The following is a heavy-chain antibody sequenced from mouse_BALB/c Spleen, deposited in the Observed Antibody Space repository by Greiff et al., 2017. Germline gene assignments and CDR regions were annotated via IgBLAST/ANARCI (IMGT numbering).Heavy chain of an antibody. CDR1: GFTFSSFG. J-gene: IGHJ4*01. Sequence: EVMLVESGGGLVQPGGSRKLSCAASGFTFSSFGMHWVRQAPEKGLEWVAYISSGSSTIYYADTVKGRFTISRDNPKNTLFLQMTSLRSEDTAMYYCARPVVAPYCAMDYWGQGTSVTVSS. V-gene: IGHV5-17*02. D-gene: IGHD1-1*01. CDR2: ISSGSSTI. CDR3: ARPVVAPYCAMDY.